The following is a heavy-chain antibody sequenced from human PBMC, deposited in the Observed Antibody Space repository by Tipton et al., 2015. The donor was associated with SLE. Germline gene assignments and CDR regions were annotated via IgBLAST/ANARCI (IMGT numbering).Heavy chain of an antibody. Sequence: LRLSCTVSGGSISSYYWSWIRQPPGKGLEWIGYIYYSGSTNYNPSLKSRATISVDTSKNQFSLKLSSVTAADTAVYYCARGSAVITSGYYYYMDVWGKGTTVTVSS. CDR3: ARGSAVITSGYYYYMDV. CDR1: GGSISSYY. CDR2: IYYSGST. J-gene: IGHJ6*03. V-gene: IGHV4-59*01. D-gene: IGHD3-22*01.